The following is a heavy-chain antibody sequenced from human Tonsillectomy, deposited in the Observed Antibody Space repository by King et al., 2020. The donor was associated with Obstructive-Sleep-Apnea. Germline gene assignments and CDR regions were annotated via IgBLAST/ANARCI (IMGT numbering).Heavy chain of an antibody. J-gene: IGHJ4*02. V-gene: IGHV4-30-4*07. CDR3: ARLVTIFGVVIERFDY. D-gene: IGHD3-3*01. Sequence: VQLQESGPGLVKPSQTLSLTCAVSGGSIISGGYSWTWILQPPGKGLEWIGYIFSSGSTYYNPSLKSRVTISVDTSKNHFSLNLSSVTAADTAVYYCARLVTIFGVVIERFDYWGQGTLVTVSS. CDR1: GGSIISGGYS. CDR2: IFSSGST.